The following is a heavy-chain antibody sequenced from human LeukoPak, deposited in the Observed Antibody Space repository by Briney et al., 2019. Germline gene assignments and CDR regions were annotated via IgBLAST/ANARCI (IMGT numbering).Heavy chain of an antibody. CDR2: ISGSGGST. CDR1: GFTFSSYA. D-gene: IGHD3-10*01. J-gene: IGHJ4*02. V-gene: IGHV3-23*01. CDR3: ARDLEGSGSFYRPSYDY. Sequence: GGSLRLSCAASGFTFSSYAMSWVRQAPGKGLEWVSAISGSGGSTYYADSVKGRFTISRDNAKNSLYLQMNSLRAEDTAVYYCARDLEGSGSFYRPSYDYWGQGTLVTVSS.